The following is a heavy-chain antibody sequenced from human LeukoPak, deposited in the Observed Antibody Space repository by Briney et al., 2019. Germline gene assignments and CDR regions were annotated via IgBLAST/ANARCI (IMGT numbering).Heavy chain of an antibody. J-gene: IGHJ5*02. D-gene: IGHD3-16*02. V-gene: IGHV4-59*01. CDR1: GGSISSYY. CDR3: ARGGAALGVIYWLDP. CDR2: IYYSGST. Sequence: PSETLSLTCTVSGGSISSYYWSWIRQPPGKGLEWIGYIYYSGSTNYNPSLKSRVTISVDTSKNQFSLKLSSVTAADTAVYYCARGGAALGVIYWLDPWGQGTLVTVSS.